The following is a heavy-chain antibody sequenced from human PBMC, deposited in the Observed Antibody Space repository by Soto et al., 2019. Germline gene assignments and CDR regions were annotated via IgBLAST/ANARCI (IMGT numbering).Heavy chain of an antibody. J-gene: IGHJ5*02. CDR2: IYYSGST. V-gene: IGHV4-30-4*01. D-gene: IGHD3-22*01. CDR1: GGSISSGDYY. Sequence: PSETLSLTCTVSGGSISSGDYYWSWIRQPPGKGLEWIGYIYYSGSTYYNPSLKSRVTISVDTSKNQFSLKLSSVTAADTAVYYCARYSSGYSNWFGPWGQGTLVTVSS. CDR3: ARYSSGYSNWFGP.